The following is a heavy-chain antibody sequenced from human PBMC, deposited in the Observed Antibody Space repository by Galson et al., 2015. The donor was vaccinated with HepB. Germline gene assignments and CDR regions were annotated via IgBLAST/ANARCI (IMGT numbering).Heavy chain of an antibody. D-gene: IGHD3-3*01. J-gene: IGHJ5*02. V-gene: IGHV1-58*01. CDR3: AAEKRSSYDFWSGYYSLPNWFDP. CDR1: GFTFTSSA. Sequence: SVKVSCKASGFTFTSSAVQWVRQARGQRLEWIGWIVVGSGNTNYAQKFQERVTITRDMSTSTAYMELSSLRSEDTAVYYCAAEKRSSYDFWSGYYSLPNWFDPWGQGTLVTVSS. CDR2: IVVGSGNT.